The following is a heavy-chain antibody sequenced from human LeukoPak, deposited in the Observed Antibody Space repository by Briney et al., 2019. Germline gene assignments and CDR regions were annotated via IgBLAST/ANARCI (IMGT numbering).Heavy chain of an antibody. Sequence: PGGSLRLSCAASRFTFSDYAMDWVRQAPGKGLEWVAVISYDGNNKYYADSVKGRFTISRDNSKNTLYLQMNSLRAEDTAVFYCARAVVAATGVEYYFDYWGQGTLVTVSS. J-gene: IGHJ4*02. V-gene: IGHV3-30-3*01. CDR2: ISYDGNNK. CDR3: ARAVVAATGVEYYFDY. D-gene: IGHD2-15*01. CDR1: RFTFSDYA.